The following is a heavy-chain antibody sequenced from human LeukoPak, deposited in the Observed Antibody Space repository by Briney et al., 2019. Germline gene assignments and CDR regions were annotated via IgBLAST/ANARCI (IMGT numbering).Heavy chain of an antibody. CDR1: GGSIRSYN. CDR2: ISETGGS. J-gene: IGHJ6*03. D-gene: IGHD1-26*01. CDR3: ESQDALGKFPPPYYMDV. V-gene: IGHV4-59*08. Sequence: PSETLSLTCTVSGGSIRSYNWNWIRQPPGKGLEWIGSISETGGSNYNSSLENRITLSLDTSKSQISLNLRSATVAATAVYYCESQDALGKFPPPYYMDVWGRGTTVIVS.